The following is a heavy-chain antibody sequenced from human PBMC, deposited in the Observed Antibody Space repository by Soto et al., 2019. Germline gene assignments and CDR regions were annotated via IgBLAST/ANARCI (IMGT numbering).Heavy chain of an antibody. D-gene: IGHD3-9*01. V-gene: IGHV4-30-4*01. CDR3: VRGGGDILTCYYPFDY. CDR2: IYYSGST. CDR1: GGSISRGDYY. Sequence: PSETLSLTCPVSGGSISRGDYYWSWIRQPPGKGLEWIGYIYYSGSTYYNPSLKSRVTISVDTSKNQFSLKLSSVTAADTAVYYCVRGGGDILTCYYPFDYWGQGTLVTVSS. J-gene: IGHJ4*02.